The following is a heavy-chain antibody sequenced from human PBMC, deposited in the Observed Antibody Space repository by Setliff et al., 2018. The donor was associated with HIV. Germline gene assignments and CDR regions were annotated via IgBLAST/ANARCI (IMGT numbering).Heavy chain of an antibody. V-gene: IGHV1-18*01. Sequence: ASVKVSCKASGYTFTSYGISWVRQAPGQGLEWMGWISAYNGNTNHAQKLQGRVTMTTDTSTSSAYMELRSLRSDDTAVYYCARGWGAERWLQLDPRYFDLWGRGTLVTVSS. CDR3: ARGWGAERWLQLDPRYFDL. J-gene: IGHJ2*01. CDR1: GYTFTSYG. D-gene: IGHD5-12*01. CDR2: ISAYNGNT.